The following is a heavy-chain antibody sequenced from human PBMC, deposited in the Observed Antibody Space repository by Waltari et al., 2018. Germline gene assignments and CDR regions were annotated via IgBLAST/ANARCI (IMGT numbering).Heavy chain of an antibody. Sequence: QVQLVASGGGLVKPGGSLRLSCAASGFTFSDSYMSWIRQAPGKGLEWLSYISYSGSSPYYADSVKGRFTLSRDNAKNSVYLQMNSLRVEDTAVYYCARSVRSPGDWGQGTLVTVSS. CDR3: ARSVRSPGD. CDR1: GFTFSDSY. V-gene: IGHV3-11*01. J-gene: IGHJ4*02. D-gene: IGHD3-10*02. CDR2: ISYSGSSP.